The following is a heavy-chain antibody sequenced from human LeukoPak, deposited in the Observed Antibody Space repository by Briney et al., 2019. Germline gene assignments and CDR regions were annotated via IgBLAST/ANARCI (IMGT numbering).Heavy chain of an antibody. CDR1: GGTFSSYG. Sequence: GSSVKVSCKASGGTFSSYGISGVGLAPGRASEWVGGIIPIFDTANYAQKFQCRVTITADESTSIGYMELSSLRSEDTAVYYCASASIAARFTYYYGMDVWGQGTTVTVSS. J-gene: IGHJ6*02. CDR3: ASASIAARFTYYYGMDV. V-gene: IGHV1-69*01. CDR2: IIPIFDTA. D-gene: IGHD6-6*01.